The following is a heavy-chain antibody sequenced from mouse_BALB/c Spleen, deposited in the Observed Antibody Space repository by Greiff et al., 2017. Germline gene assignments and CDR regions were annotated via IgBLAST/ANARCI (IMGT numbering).Heavy chain of an antibody. Sequence: EVMLVESGGGLVKLGGSLKLSCAASGFTFSSYYMSWVRQTPEKRLELVAAINSNGGSTYYPDTVKGRFTISRDNAKNTLYLQRSRLKSEDTALYYCARHLDDYGSIYGGFAYGGQGTLVTVSA. CDR1: GFTFSSYY. V-gene: IGHV5-6-2*01. CDR2: INSNGGST. J-gene: IGHJ3*01. CDR3: ARHLDDYGSIYGGFAY. D-gene: IGHD1-1*01.